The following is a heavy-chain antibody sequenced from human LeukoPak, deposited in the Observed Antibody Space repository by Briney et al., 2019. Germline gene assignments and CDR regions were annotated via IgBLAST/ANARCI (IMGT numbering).Heavy chain of an antibody. CDR3: AKGEVYDSPQGPIDY. Sequence: PGGSLRLSCAASGFTFDDYAMHWVRQAPGKGLEWVSGISWNSGSIGYADSVKGRFTISRDNAKNSLYLQMNSLRAEDTALYYCAKGEVYDSPQGPIDYWGQGTLVTVSS. CDR1: GFTFDDYA. D-gene: IGHD3-3*01. CDR2: ISWNSGSI. J-gene: IGHJ4*02. V-gene: IGHV3-9*01.